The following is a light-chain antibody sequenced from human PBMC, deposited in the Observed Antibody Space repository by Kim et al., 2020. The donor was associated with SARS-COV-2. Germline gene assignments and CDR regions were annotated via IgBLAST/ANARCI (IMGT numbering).Light chain of an antibody. CDR3: QQTYISPFT. CDR2: AAS. CDR1: ENVNGH. Sequence: ASVGDRDTITCRTSENVNGHFYWYHQKPGRAPKLLIYAASTLQGGVPSRFSGSVSETDFTLTISSLQPEDFATYFCQQTYISPFTFGAGTKVDIK. J-gene: IGKJ3*01. V-gene: IGKV1-39*01.